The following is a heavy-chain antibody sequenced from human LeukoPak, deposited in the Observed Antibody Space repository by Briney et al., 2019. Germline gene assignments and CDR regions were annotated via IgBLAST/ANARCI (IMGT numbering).Heavy chain of an antibody. V-gene: IGHV3-23*01. CDR1: GFTFSSYA. D-gene: IGHD5-12*01. J-gene: IGHJ6*02. CDR2: ISGSGGST. CDR3: AKVQHVEMATITPSYYYGMDV. Sequence: GGSLRLSCAASGFTFSSYAMSWVRQAPGKGLEWVSAISGSGGSTYYADSVKGRFTISRDNSKNTLYLQMNSLRAEDTAVYYCAKVQHVEMATITPSYYYGMDVWGQGTTVTVSS.